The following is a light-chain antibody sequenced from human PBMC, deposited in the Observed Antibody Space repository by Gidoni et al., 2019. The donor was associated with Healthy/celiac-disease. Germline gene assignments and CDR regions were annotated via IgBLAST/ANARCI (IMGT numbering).Light chain of an antibody. CDR3: MQALQTPPYT. V-gene: IGKV2-28*01. CDR1: QSLLHSNGYNY. Sequence: IVMTQSPLSLPVTPGEPASISCRSSQSLLHSNGYNYLDWYLQKPGQSPQLLIYLGSNRASGAPDRFSGSGSGTDFTLKISRVEAEDVGVYYCMQALQTPPYTFGQGTKLEIK. CDR2: LGS. J-gene: IGKJ2*01.